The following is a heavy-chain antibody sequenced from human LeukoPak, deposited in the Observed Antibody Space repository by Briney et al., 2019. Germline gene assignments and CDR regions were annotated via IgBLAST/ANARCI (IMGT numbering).Heavy chain of an antibody. J-gene: IGHJ4*02. CDR2: IAHHGSNK. CDR3: AKDPGYTVTFFDY. CDR1: GFTFSSYA. V-gene: IGHV3-30*02. Sequence: PGGSLRLSCAASGFTFSSYAIHWVRQGPGKGLEWVAYIAHHGSNKYYADSVKGRFTISRDNSKNTLYLQMNSLRAEDTAVYYCAKDPGYTVTFFDYWGQGTLVTVPS. D-gene: IGHD4-11*01.